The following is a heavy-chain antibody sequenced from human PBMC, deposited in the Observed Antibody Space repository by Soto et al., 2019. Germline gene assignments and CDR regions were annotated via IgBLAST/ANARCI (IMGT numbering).Heavy chain of an antibody. V-gene: IGHV3-23*01. Sequence: EVQLLESGGGLVQPGGSLRLSCTASGFTFGSHAMSWVRQAPGRGLEWVSSIGSSAGITFYADSVKGRFTVSRDNSKNSVSLQMNSLRAEDTALYYCAKNIWSGWTTYDYWGQGTLVTVSS. J-gene: IGHJ4*02. CDR3: AKNIWSGWTTYDY. D-gene: IGHD4-17*01. CDR1: GFTFGSHA. CDR2: IGSSAGIT.